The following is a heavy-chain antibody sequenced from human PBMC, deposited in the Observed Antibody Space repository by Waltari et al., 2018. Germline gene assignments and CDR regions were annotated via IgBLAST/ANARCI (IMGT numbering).Heavy chain of an antibody. V-gene: IGHV3-33*01. CDR1: GFTFSSYG. J-gene: IGHJ4*02. D-gene: IGHD1-26*01. CDR3: ARDSGTYLRFFDY. CDR2: ILYDGSIK. Sequence: QVQLVESGGGVVQPGRSLRLSCAASGFTFSSYGMHWVRQAPGKGLEGVAIILYDGSIKYYADSVKGRFTSSRDNSKNILYLQMNSLRAEDTAVYYCARDSGTYLRFFDYWGQGTLVTVSS.